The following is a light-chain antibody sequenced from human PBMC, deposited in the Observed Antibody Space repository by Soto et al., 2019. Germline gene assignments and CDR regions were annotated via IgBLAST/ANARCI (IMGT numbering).Light chain of an antibody. CDR1: SSDGGGYDY. Sequence: QSALTQPASVSGSPGQSITIPCTGTSSDGGGYDYVSWYQQHPGKAPKVMIFEVNNRPSGVSNRFSGSKSGNTASLTISGLQAEDEADYYCSSYTSSSTLVFGGGTKLTVL. CDR3: SSYTSSSTLV. V-gene: IGLV2-14*01. CDR2: EVN. J-gene: IGLJ3*02.